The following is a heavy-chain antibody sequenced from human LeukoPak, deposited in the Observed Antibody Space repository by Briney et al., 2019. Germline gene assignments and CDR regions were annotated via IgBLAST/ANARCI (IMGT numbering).Heavy chain of an antibody. CDR3: ASVGIAAAGTSSQDY. V-gene: IGHV1-69*04. D-gene: IGHD6-13*01. CDR2: IIPILGIA. J-gene: IGHJ4*02. CDR1: GGIFSSYA. Sequence: SVKVSCKASGGIFSSYAISWVRQAPGQGLEWMGRIIPILGIANYAQKFQGRVTITADKSTSTAYMELSSLRSEDTAVYYCASVGIAAAGTSSQDYWGQGTLVTVSS.